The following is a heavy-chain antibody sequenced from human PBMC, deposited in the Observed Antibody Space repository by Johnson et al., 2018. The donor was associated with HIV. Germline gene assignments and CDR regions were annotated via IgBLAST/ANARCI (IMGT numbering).Heavy chain of an antibody. Sequence: QVQLVESGGGVVQPGRSLRLSCAASGFTFSSYGMHWVRQAPGKGLEWVSVISDDGSNKYYADSVKGRLTISRDNSKNMLSLHMNSLRAEDTAVYYCAQDLGGSEKEEVASDYYDFGRDYPGQDSRAVVGTFDIWGQGTMVTVSS. CDR2: ISDDGSNK. CDR1: GFTFSSYG. CDR3: AQDLGGSEKEEVASDYYDFGRDYPGQDSRAVVGTFDI. J-gene: IGHJ3*02. D-gene: IGHD3-3*01. V-gene: IGHV3-30*18.